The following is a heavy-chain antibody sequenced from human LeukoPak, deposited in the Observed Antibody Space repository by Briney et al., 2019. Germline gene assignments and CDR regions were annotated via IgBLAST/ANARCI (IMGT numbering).Heavy chain of an antibody. CDR3: ARDRVYGSGSYFGY. D-gene: IGHD3-10*01. V-gene: IGHV3-33*08. CDR1: GLIFSSYG. J-gene: IGHJ4*02. CDR2: IWYDGSNK. Sequence: PGGSLRLSCAASGLIFSSYGMHWVRQAPGKGLEWVAVIWYDGSNKYYADSVKGRFTISRDNSKNTLYLQMNSLRAEDTAVYYCARDRVYGSGSYFGYWGQGTLVTVSS.